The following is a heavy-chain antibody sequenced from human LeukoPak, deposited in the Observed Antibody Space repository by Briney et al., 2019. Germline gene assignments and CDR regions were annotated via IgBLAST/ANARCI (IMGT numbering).Heavy chain of an antibody. CDR3: AKEPYYDFWSGYSVYYMDV. Sequence: GGSLRLSCAASGFTFSSYGMHRVRQAPGKGLEWVAFIRNDGSNKYYADSVKGRFTISRDNSKNTLYLQMNSLRAEDTAVYYCAKEPYYDFWSGYSVYYMDVWGKGTTVTVSS. J-gene: IGHJ6*03. CDR2: IRNDGSNK. V-gene: IGHV3-30*02. D-gene: IGHD3-3*01. CDR1: GFTFSSYG.